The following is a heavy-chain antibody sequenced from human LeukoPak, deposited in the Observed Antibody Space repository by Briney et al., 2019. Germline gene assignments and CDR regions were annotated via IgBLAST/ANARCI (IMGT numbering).Heavy chain of an antibody. Sequence: PGGSLRLSCAASGFTFSNYYMSWIRQAPGKGLEWVSYISDSGSVIYYSDSVKGRFTISRDNAKNSLYLQMSSLRAEDTAVYFCVGDSSGYFYGHDYWGQGTLVAVSS. CDR1: GFTFSNYY. D-gene: IGHD3-22*01. CDR3: VGDSSGYFYGHDY. V-gene: IGHV3-11*01. CDR2: ISDSGSVI. J-gene: IGHJ4*02.